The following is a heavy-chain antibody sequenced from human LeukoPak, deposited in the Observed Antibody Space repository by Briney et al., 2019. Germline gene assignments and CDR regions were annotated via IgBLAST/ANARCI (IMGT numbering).Heavy chain of an antibody. CDR3: AKIFCGGSCNWFDP. CDR2: ISYDGSNK. V-gene: IGHV3-30*18. Sequence: PGRSLRLSCAASGFTFSSYGMHWVRQAPGKGLEWVAVISYDGSNKYYADSVKGRFTISRDNSKNTLYLQMNSLRAEDTAVYYCAKIFCGGSCNWFDPWGQGTLVTVSS. CDR1: GFTFSSYG. D-gene: IGHD2-15*01. J-gene: IGHJ5*02.